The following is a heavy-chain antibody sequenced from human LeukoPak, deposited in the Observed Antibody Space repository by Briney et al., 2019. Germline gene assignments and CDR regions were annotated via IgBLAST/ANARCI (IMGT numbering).Heavy chain of an antibody. CDR1: GFTFSSYG. J-gene: IGHJ6*04. CDR3: AELGITMIGGV. D-gene: IGHD3-10*02. Sequence: GGSLRLSCAASGFTFSSYGMHWVRQAPGKGLEWVAFITYDGSNKYYADSVKGRFTISRDNSKKTLYLQLNSLRAEDTAVYYCAELGITMIGGVWGKGTTVTISS. CDR2: ITYDGSNK. V-gene: IGHV3-30*19.